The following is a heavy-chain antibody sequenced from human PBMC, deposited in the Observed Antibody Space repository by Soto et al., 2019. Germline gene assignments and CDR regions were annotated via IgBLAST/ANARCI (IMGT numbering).Heavy chain of an antibody. V-gene: IGHV4-59*01. J-gene: IGHJ6*02. CDR3: ARDLWGYCGTDCYPLDV. CDR2: LYNTGST. CDR1: GGSISRYY. D-gene: IGHD2-21*02. Sequence: SETLSLTCTVSGGSISRYYWSWIRQPPGKGLEWIGYLYNTGSTIYNPSLESRVTISVDTSKNQFSLKLNSVTAADTAVYYCARDLWGYCGTDCYPLDVWGPGTTVTVSS.